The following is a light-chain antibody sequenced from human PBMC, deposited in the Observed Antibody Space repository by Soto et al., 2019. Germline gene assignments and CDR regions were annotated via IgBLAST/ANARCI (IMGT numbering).Light chain of an antibody. CDR2: GAS. V-gene: IGKV3-20*01. J-gene: IGKJ5*01. CDR3: QQYGSSPPIT. Sequence: EIVLTQSPGTLSLSPGERAPLSCRASQSVSSSYLAWYQQKPGQAPRLLIYGASSSATGIPDRFSGSGSGTDFTLTIIRLEPEDFAVYYCQQYGSSPPITFGQGTRLEIK. CDR1: QSVSSSY.